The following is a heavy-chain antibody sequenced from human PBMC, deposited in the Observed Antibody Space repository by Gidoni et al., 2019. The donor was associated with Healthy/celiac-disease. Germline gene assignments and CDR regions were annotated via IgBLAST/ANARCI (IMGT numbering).Heavy chain of an antibody. CDR2: ISGSGGST. CDR1: GFTFSSYA. J-gene: IGHJ6*02. D-gene: IGHD3-3*01. CDR3: ANPYYDFWSGIPYYYYGMDV. V-gene: IGHV3-23*04. Sequence: EVQLVESGGGLVQPGGSLRLSCAASGFTFSSYAMSWVRQAPGKGLEWVSAISGSGGSTYYADSVKGRFTISRDNSKNTLYLQMNSLRAEDTAVYYCANPYYDFWSGIPYYYYGMDVWGQGTTVTVSS.